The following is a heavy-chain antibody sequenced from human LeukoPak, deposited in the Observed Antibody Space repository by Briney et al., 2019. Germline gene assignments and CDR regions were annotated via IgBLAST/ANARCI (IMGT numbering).Heavy chain of an antibody. V-gene: IGHV3-30-3*01. CDR1: GFTFSSYV. D-gene: IGHD3-16*02. Sequence: PGGSLRLSCAASGFTFSSYVMSWVRQAPGKGLEWVAVISYDGSNKYYADSVKGRFTISRDNSKNTLYLQMNSLRAEDTAVYYCARDLAKPGGGRWYDYVWGSYRAHPGYYGMDVWGQGTTVTVSS. CDR2: ISYDGSNK. J-gene: IGHJ6*02. CDR3: ARDLAKPGGGRWYDYVWGSYRAHPGYYGMDV.